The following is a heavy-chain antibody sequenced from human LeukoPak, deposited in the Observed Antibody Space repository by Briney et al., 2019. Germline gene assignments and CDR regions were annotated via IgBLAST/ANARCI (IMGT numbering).Heavy chain of an antibody. CDR1: GYSFTSYW. D-gene: IGHD2-8*01. Sequence: TGESLKISCKGSGYSFTSYWITWVRQMPGKGMEWMGRIDPSDSYTNYSPSFQGHVAISADKSISSAYLQWSSLKASDTAIYSCARHGGEGVNQEFDYWGQGTLVTVSS. J-gene: IGHJ4*02. CDR3: ARHGGEGVNQEFDY. V-gene: IGHV5-10-1*01. CDR2: IDPSDSYT.